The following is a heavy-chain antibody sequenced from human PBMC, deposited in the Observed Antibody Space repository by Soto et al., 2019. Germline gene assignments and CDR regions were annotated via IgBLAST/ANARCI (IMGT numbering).Heavy chain of an antibody. J-gene: IGHJ4*02. Sequence: GGSLRLSCAASGFTFSSYGMHWVRQAPGKGLEWVAVIWYDGSNKYYADSVKGRFTISRDNSKNTLYLQMNSLRAEDTAVYYCARALLFAGYSSTFDYWGQGTLVTVSS. V-gene: IGHV3-33*01. CDR1: GFTFSSYG. D-gene: IGHD6-13*01. CDR3: ARALLFAGYSSTFDY. CDR2: IWYDGSNK.